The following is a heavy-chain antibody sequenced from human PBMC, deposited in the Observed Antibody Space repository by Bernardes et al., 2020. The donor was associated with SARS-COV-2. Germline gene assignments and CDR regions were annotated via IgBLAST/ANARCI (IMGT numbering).Heavy chain of an antibody. CDR1: GFPFSTYW. CDR3: ARGGRGDYIGWNFDL. J-gene: IGHJ2*01. CDR2: MKEDGSEI. D-gene: IGHD2-15*01. V-gene: IGHV3-7*01. Sequence: GGSLRLSCGASGFPFSTYWMTWVRQAAGKGLEWVANMKEDGSEIYYMDSVKGRFTISRDNAKSSLYLQMNSLRAEDAAVYYCARGGRGDYIGWNFDLWGRGTLVTVSS.